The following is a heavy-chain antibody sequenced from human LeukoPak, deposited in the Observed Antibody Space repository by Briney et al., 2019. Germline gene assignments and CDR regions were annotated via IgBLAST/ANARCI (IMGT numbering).Heavy chain of an antibody. J-gene: IGHJ5*02. CDR2: VTGSSTNI. Sequence: GGSLRLSCAASGFDFSNYAMTWVRQAPGKGLEWVSAVTGSSTNIYYADSVKGRFTISRDNSKNMLYLEMNSLRVEDTAIYYCAKDRSSTNSCSNAWGRGTLVTVSS. D-gene: IGHD2-2*01. CDR3: AKDRSSTNSCSNA. CDR1: GFDFSNYA. V-gene: IGHV3-23*01.